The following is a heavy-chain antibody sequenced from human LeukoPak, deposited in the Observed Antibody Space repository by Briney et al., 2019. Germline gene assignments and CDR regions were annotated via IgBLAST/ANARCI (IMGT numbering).Heavy chain of an antibody. CDR2: ISWNSGSI. CDR1: GFTFDDYA. V-gene: IGHV3-9*01. D-gene: IGHD3-22*01. CDR3: AKATYYYDSSGFPGGDAFDI. J-gene: IGHJ3*02. Sequence: GGSLRLSCAASGFTFDDYAMRWVRQAPGKGLEWVSGISWNSGSIGYADSVKGRFTISRDNAKNSLYLQMNSLRAEDTALYYCAKATYYYDSSGFPGGDAFDIWGQGTMVTVSS.